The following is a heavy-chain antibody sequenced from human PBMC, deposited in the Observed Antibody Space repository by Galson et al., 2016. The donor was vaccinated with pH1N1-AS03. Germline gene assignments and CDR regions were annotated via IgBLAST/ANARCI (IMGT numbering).Heavy chain of an antibody. J-gene: IGHJ3*02. CDR2: IDPSDSYT. CDR1: GYSFPSYW. D-gene: IGHD3-10*01. CDR3: ARLVFRGRQNSGNAFDI. Sequence: QSGAEVTKPGESLRISCQGSGYSFPSYWINWVRQMPGKGLEWMGRIDPSDSYTNYSPSFQGHVTFSTDKSISTAYLQWNSLKASDTAMYYCARLVFRGRQNSGNAFDIWGQGTMVTVSP. V-gene: IGHV5-10-1*01.